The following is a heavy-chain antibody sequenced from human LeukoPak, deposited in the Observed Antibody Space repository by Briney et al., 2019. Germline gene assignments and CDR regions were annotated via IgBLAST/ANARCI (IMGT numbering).Heavy chain of an antibody. CDR2: ISYDGSNK. CDR1: GFTFSSYA. Sequence: GGSLRLSCAASGFTFSSYAMHWVRQAPGKGLEWVAVISYDGSNKYYADSVKGRFTISRDNSKNALYLQMNSLRAEDTAVYYCARDLVFYYDSSGDDYWGQGTLVTVSS. CDR3: ARDLVFYYDSSGDDY. V-gene: IGHV3-30-3*01. J-gene: IGHJ4*02. D-gene: IGHD3-22*01.